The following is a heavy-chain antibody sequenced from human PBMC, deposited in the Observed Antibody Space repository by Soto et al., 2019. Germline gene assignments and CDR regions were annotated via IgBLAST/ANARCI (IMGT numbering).Heavy chain of an antibody. V-gene: IGHV1-18*04. D-gene: IGHD6-6*01. J-gene: IGHJ5*02. Sequence: GASVKVSCKASGYTFTGYYMHWVRQAPGQGLEWMGWISAYNGNTNYAQKLQGRVTMTTDTSTSTAYMELRSLRSDDTAVYYCARDLAARPCSWFDPWGQGTLVTVSS. CDR2: ISAYNGNT. CDR1: GYTFTGYY. CDR3: ARDLAARPCSWFDP.